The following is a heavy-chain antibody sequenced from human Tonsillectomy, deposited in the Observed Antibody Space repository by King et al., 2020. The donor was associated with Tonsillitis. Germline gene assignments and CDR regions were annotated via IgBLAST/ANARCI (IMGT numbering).Heavy chain of an antibody. CDR2: IDWDYDK. J-gene: IGHJ3*02. CDR1: GFSLSTSGMC. CDR3: ARIGTLGVQPPDAFDI. Sequence: VTLKESGPALVKPTQTLTLTCTFSGFSLSTSGMCVSWIRQPPGKALEWLARIDWDYDKYYSISLKTRLTISKDTSKNQVVLTMTNMDPVDTATYYCARIGTLGVQPPDAFDIWGQGTMVTVSS. V-gene: IGHV2-70*11. D-gene: IGHD3-10*01.